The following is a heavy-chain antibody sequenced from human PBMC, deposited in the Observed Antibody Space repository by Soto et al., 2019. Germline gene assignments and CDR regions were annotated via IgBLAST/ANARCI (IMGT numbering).Heavy chain of an antibody. Sequence: SXKVSFKASGYTXSDYYIDLVRQAPGQGLEWMGWINPNSGGTKYAPKFQGGVTMTRDTSINTAYMELSRLRSGDPAVYYCAREPATAKPEGVDFWGQGTLGTVS. CDR2: INPNSGGT. D-gene: IGHD1-1*01. CDR1: GYTXSDYY. V-gene: IGHV1-2*02. CDR3: AREPATAKPEGVDF. J-gene: IGHJ4*02.